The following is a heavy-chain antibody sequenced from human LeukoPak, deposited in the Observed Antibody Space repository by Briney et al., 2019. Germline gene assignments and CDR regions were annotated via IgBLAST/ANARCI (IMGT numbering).Heavy chain of an antibody. Sequence: PGRSLRLSCGAPGFTFSSYGMHWVRQAPGKGLEWVAVISYDGSNKYYADSVKGRFTTSRDNSKNTLYLQMNSLRAEDTAVYYCAKDVSGEMYYFDYWGQGTLVTVSS. V-gene: IGHV3-30*18. D-gene: IGHD7-27*01. CDR1: GFTFSSYG. CDR2: ISYDGSNK. J-gene: IGHJ4*02. CDR3: AKDVSGEMYYFDY.